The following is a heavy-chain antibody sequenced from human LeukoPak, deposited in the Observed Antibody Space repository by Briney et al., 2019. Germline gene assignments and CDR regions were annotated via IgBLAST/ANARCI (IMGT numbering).Heavy chain of an antibody. CDR2: INPYSGGT. V-gene: IGHV1-2*02. J-gene: IGHJ4*02. D-gene: IGHD6-19*01. CDR3: AREPPQDSSGEFDY. Sequence: GASVKVSCKASGYTFTGYYMHWVRQAPGQGLEWMGWINPYSGGTNYAQKFQGRVTMTRDTSISTAHMELSRLRSDDTAVYYCAREPPQDSSGEFDYWGQGTLVTVSS. CDR1: GYTFTGYY.